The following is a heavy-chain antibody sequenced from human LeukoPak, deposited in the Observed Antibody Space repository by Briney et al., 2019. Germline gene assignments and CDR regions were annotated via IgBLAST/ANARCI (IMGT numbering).Heavy chain of an antibody. J-gene: IGHJ5*02. CDR2: FDPEDGET. Sequence: ASVKVSCKVSGYTLTELSMHWVRQAPGKGLEWMGGFDPEDGETIYAQKFQGRVTMTTDTSTSTAYMELRSLRSDDTAVYYCARDWVCSSTSCYLYNWFDPWGQGTLVTVSS. V-gene: IGHV1-24*01. CDR3: ARDWVCSSTSCYLYNWFDP. D-gene: IGHD2-2*01. CDR1: GYTLTELS.